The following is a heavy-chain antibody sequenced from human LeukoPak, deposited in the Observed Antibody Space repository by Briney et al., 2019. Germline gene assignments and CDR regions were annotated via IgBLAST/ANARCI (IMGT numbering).Heavy chain of an antibody. V-gene: IGHV3-11*05. Sequence: GGSLRLSCAASGFSFSDYYMTWIRQAPGRGLEWVSYISSSSGYTNDADSVKGRFPISRDNAKNSLYLQMNSLTTDDTAVYYCARGQWRANYWGQGTLVTVSS. D-gene: IGHD6-19*01. CDR1: GFSFSDYY. CDR2: ISSSSGYT. CDR3: ARGQWRANY. J-gene: IGHJ4*02.